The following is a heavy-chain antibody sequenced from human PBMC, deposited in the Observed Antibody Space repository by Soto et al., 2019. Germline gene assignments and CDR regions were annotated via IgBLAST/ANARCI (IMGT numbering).Heavy chain of an antibody. Sequence: QVQLVQSGAEVKKPGALVKVSCKASGYTFTSYGISWVRQAPGQGLEWMGWISAYNVNTNYAQKLQGRVTMTTDTYTSTSYLELRSLRSDDTAVYYCASDHFMTTVTALTLGYWGQGTLVTVSS. CDR3: ASDHFMTTVTALTLGY. V-gene: IGHV1-18*01. CDR1: GYTFTSYG. J-gene: IGHJ4*02. CDR2: ISAYNVNT. D-gene: IGHD4-17*01.